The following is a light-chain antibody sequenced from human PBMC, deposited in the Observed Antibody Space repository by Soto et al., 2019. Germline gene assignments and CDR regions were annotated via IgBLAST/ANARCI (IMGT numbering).Light chain of an antibody. CDR3: QQFNSYLELT. CDR1: QGISSA. CDR2: DAS. Sequence: AIPLTQSPSSLSASVGDRVTITCRASQGISSALAWYQQKPGKAPKLLIYDASSLESGVPSRFSGSGSGTDFTLTISSLQPEDFATYYCQQFNSYLELTFGGGTKVEIK. J-gene: IGKJ4*01. V-gene: IGKV1-13*02.